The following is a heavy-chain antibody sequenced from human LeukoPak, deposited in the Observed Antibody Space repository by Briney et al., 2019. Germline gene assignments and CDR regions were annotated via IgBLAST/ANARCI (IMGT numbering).Heavy chain of an antibody. D-gene: IGHD2-8*01. V-gene: IGHV4-61*02. J-gene: IGHJ6*03. CDR3: ARDIPLYCTNGVCPFSDYYSYMDV. CDR2: IYTSGST. Sequence: PSETLSLTCTVPGGSISSGSYYWSWIRQPAGKGLEWIGRIYTSGSTNYNPSLKSRVTISVDTSKNQFSLKLSSVTAADTAVYYCARDIPLYCTNGVCPFSDYYSYMDVWGKGPTVAVSS. CDR1: GGSISSGSYY.